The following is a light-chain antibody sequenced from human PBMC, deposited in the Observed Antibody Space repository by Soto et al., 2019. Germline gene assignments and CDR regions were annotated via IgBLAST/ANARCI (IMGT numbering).Light chain of an antibody. CDR3: QAYDSSLSGSEV. V-gene: IGLV1-40*01. CDR1: SSNIGAGYD. CDR2: GDS. Sequence: QSVLTQPPSVSGAPGQRVTLSCTGSSSNIGAGYDVHWYQQLPGTAPKLLIYGDSNRPSGVPDRFSASKSGASASLAITGLQAEDEADYYCQAYDSSLSGSEVFGGGTKLTVL. J-gene: IGLJ2*01.